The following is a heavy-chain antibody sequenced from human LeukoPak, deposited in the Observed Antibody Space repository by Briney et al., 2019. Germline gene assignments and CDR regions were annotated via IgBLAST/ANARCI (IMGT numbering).Heavy chain of an antibody. Sequence: PGGSLRLSCAASGFTFSSHAMSWVRQAPGKGLEWISYISSSSSAIYYADSVKGRSTISRDNAKNSLYLQMNSLRDEDTAVYYCVRDHYYSFDYWGQGTLVTVSS. CDR1: GFTFSSHA. CDR3: VRDHYYSFDY. V-gene: IGHV3-48*02. CDR2: ISSSSSAI. D-gene: IGHD2/OR15-2a*01. J-gene: IGHJ4*02.